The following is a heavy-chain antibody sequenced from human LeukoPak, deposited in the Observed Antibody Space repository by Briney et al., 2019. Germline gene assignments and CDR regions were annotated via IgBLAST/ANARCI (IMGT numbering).Heavy chain of an antibody. CDR3: AKRGVVIRVILVGFHKEAYYFDS. J-gene: IGHJ4*02. CDR1: GITLSNYG. V-gene: IGHV3-23*01. CDR2: ISGSGGGT. Sequence: PGGSLRLSCAVSGITLSNYGMSWVRRAPGKGLEWVAGISGSGGGTNYADSVRGRFTISRDNSKNTLYLQMNSLGAEDTAVYFCAKRGVVIRVILVGFHKEAYYFDSWGQGALVTVSS. D-gene: IGHD3-22*01.